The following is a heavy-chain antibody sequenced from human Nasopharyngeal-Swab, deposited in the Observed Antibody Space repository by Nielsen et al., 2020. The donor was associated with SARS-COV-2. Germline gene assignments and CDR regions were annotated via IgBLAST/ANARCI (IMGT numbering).Heavy chain of an antibody. D-gene: IGHD2-15*01. V-gene: IGHV4-34*01. CDR3: AGGVGYCSGGSCYWASGYYYYYMDV. Sequence: SETLSLTCAVYGGSFSGYYWSWIRQPPGKGLEWIGEINHSGSTNSNPSLKSRVTISVDTSKNQFSLKLSSVTAADTAVYYCAGGVGYCSGGSCYWASGYYYYYMDVWGKGTTVTVSS. CDR1: GGSFSGYY. J-gene: IGHJ6*03. CDR2: INHSGST.